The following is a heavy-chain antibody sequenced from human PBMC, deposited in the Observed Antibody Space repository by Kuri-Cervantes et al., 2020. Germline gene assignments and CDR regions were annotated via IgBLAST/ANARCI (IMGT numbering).Heavy chain of an antibody. CDR3: ANGHDTNCYNN. CDR2: IKEDGSDT. V-gene: IGHV3-7*03. J-gene: IGHJ4*02. Sequence: GGSLRLSCSVAGFTFGTHWMSWVRQAPGKGLEWVANIKEDGSDTFYVDSVKGRFIISRDNAKNSLYLQMNSLRAEDTAVYYCANGHDTNCYNNWGQGTLVTVSS. D-gene: IGHD2-2*02. CDR1: GFTFGTHW.